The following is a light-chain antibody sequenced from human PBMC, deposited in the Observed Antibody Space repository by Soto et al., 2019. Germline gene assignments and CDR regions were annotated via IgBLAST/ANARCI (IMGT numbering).Light chain of an antibody. CDR2: AAS. J-gene: IGKJ4*01. Sequence: DTQLTQSPSFLSASVGDRVTIACRASQDVSRSVGWYQQKPGTAPKLLISAASTLNSGVPSRFSGSGSGTGSTLTISSLQPEDCAPYYCQQLWTYPLTIGGGTKVEI. CDR3: QQLWTYPLT. V-gene: IGKV1-9*01. CDR1: QDVSRS.